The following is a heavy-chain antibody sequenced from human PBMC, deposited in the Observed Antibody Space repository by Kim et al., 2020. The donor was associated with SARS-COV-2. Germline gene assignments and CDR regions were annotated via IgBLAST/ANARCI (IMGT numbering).Heavy chain of an antibody. J-gene: IGHJ3*02. CDR1: GGSISSSNW. V-gene: IGHV4-4*02. CDR2: IYHSGST. D-gene: IGHD3-16*01. CDR3: AGDVTCGTSEGTAAAFEI. Sequence: SETLSLTCAVSGGSISSSNWWSWVRQPPGKGLGWIGDIYHSGSTNYTPSLKSRVTISVDKSKNQFSLKLSSVTAADTAVYYCAGDVTCGTSEGTAAAFEIWGQGTMVTVSS.